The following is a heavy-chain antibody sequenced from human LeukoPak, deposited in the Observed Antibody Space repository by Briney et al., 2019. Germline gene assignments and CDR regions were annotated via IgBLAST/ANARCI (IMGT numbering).Heavy chain of an antibody. CDR1: GYTFISYY. J-gene: IGHJ4*02. CDR3: AREADVGYGSGSYKNY. CDR2: INPSGGST. Sequence: ASVKVSCKASGYTFISYYMHWVRQAPGQGLEWMGIINPSGGSTSYAQKFQGRVTMTRDTSTSTVYMELSSLRSEDTAAYYCAREADVGYGSGSYKNYWGQGTLVTVSS. D-gene: IGHD3-10*01. V-gene: IGHV1-46*01.